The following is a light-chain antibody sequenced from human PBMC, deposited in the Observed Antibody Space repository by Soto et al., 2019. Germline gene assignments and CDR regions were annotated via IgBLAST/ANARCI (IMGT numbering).Light chain of an antibody. J-gene: IGKJ1*01. CDR1: QSVSST. CDR2: GAF. Sequence: EILMTQSPVTLSVSPGERATLSCRASQSVSSTLAWYHQKPGQAPSLLIYGAFTRATGVPARFSGTGSGTEFTLTISSLQSEDFALYYCQQYNDWPLTFGQGTKVDIK. CDR3: QQYNDWPLT. V-gene: IGKV3-15*01.